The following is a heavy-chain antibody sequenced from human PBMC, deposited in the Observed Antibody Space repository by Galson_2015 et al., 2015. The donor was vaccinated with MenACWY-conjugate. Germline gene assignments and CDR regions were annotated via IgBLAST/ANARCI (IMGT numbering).Heavy chain of an antibody. V-gene: IGHV1-3*01. CDR1: GYTFTSFA. CDR3: ARDRDWGSGSWNVNWFDP. D-gene: IGHD3-10*01. J-gene: IGHJ5*02. CDR2: INAGNGNT. Sequence: SVKVSCKASGYTFTSFAMHWVRQAPGQRLEWMGWINAGNGNTKYSQKFQGRVTITRDTSATTAYMELSSLRSEDTAVYYCARDRDWGSGSWNVNWFDPWGQGTLVTVSS.